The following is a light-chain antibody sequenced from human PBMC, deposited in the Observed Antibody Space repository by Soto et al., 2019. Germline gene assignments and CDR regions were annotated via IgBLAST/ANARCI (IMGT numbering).Light chain of an antibody. Sequence: HSALTQPASVSDSPGQSITISCTGTISDVGGYNYVSWYQHHPGKAPRLMIYDVSNRPSGVSNRFSGSKSGNTASLIISGLQAEDEADYYCSSYTSSTSYVFRTGTKVTVL. J-gene: IGLJ1*01. CDR3: SSYTSSTSYV. V-gene: IGLV2-14*01. CDR2: DVS. CDR1: ISDVGGYNY.